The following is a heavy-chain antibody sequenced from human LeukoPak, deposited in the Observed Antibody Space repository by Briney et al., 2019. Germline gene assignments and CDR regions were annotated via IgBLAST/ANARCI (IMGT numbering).Heavy chain of an antibody. J-gene: IGHJ4*02. D-gene: IGHD4-11*01. CDR3: AKSHVTRYPLQYYFDL. CDR1: GFTFSSYA. V-gene: IGHV3-23*01. CDR2: ISVTGDIT. Sequence: PGGSLRLSCAASGFTFSSYAMSWLRQAPQKGLEWVSGISVTGDITYYADSVKGRFTIARDNSRTTLYLQLNSLRADDAAVYYCAKSHVTRYPLQYYFDLWGQGAQVIVSS.